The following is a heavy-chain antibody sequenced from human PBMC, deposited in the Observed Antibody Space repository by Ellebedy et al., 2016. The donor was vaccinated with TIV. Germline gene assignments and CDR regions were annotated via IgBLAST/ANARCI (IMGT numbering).Heavy chain of an antibody. CDR3: ARVGSGWYRDAFDI. Sequence: ASVKVSXXASGYTFTSYGISWVRQAPGQGLEWMGWISAYNGNTNYAQKLQGRVTMTTDTSTSTAYMELRSLRSDDTAVYYCARVGSGWYRDAFDIWGQGTMVTVSS. CDR1: GYTFTSYG. D-gene: IGHD6-19*01. V-gene: IGHV1-18*01. J-gene: IGHJ3*02. CDR2: ISAYNGNT.